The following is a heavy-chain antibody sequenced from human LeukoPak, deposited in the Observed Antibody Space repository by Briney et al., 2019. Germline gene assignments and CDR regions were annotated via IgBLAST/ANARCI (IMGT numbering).Heavy chain of an antibody. V-gene: IGHV4-59*01. CDR1: GGFISSFY. J-gene: IGHJ4*02. Sequence: SETLSLTCTVSGGFISSFYWSWIRQPPGKGLEWIGYIYHSGSTSYNPSLKSRVTFSVDTSKNQFSLKLSSVTAADTAVYYCARVSGWKPEYYFDYWGQGILVTVSS. CDR2: IYHSGST. CDR3: ARVSGWKPEYYFDY. D-gene: IGHD6-19*01.